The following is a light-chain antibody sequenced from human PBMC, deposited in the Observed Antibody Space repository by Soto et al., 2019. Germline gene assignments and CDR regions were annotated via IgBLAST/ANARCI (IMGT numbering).Light chain of an antibody. CDR1: QSISNY. V-gene: IGKV1-39*01. Sequence: DIQMTQSPSSLSVSVGDRVTITCRASQSISNYLNWYQQKPGKAPKLLIYAASSLQSGVPSRFSGSGSGTDFTLTISNLQPEDFATFYCQQLNSYPRTFGQGTKLEIK. CDR2: AAS. CDR3: QQLNSYPRT. J-gene: IGKJ2*01.